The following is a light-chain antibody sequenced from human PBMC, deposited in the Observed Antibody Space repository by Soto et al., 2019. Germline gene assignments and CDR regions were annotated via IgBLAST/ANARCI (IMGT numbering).Light chain of an antibody. Sequence: EIVLAPSPATPSLSPGERASLSCRVSQSVSSSYLAWYQQKPGQAPRLLIYGASSRATGIPDRFSGSGSGTDFTLTISRLEPEDFAMYYCHQYGSSPFTFGPGTKVDIK. CDR1: QSVSSSY. CDR3: HQYGSSPFT. J-gene: IGKJ3*01. CDR2: GAS. V-gene: IGKV3-20*01.